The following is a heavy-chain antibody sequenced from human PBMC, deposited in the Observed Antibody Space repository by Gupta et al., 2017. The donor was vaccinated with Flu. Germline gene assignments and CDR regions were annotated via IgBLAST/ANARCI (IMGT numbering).Heavy chain of an antibody. J-gene: IGHJ6*03. V-gene: IGHV4-34*01. CDR2: INHSGST. CDR3: ARGRCSSTSCYRGGYYYYYYMDV. Sequence: QPPGKGLEWIGEINHSGSTNYNPSLKSRVTISVDTSKNQFSLKLSSVTAADTAVYYCARGRCSSTSCYRGGYYYYYYMDVWGKGTTVTVSS. D-gene: IGHD2-2*02.